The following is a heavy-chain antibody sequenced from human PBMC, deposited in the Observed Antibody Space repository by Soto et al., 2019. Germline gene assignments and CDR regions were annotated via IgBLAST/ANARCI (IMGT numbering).Heavy chain of an antibody. D-gene: IGHD3-10*01. J-gene: IGHJ5*02. V-gene: IGHV4-59*01. CDR2: ISYSGST. Sequence: SETLSLTCSVSGASITTYYWSWIRQPPGKGLEWIGSISYSGSTKYNPSLESRVMISLDTSKNQFSLRLTSVTAADTALYYCARDWDSSGLFDPWGQGAMVTVYS. CDR3: ARDWDSSGLFDP. CDR1: GASITTYY.